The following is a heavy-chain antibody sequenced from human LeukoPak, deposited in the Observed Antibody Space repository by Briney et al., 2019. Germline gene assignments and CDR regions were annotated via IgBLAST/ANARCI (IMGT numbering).Heavy chain of an antibody. CDR2: ISSSSSIM. J-gene: IGHJ4*02. D-gene: IGHD3-10*01. CDR1: GFTFSTNA. Sequence: GGSLRLSCAASGFTFSTNAMSWVRQAPGKGLEWVSYISSSSSIMSYADSVKGRFTISRDNAKNSLYLQMNSLRDEDTAVYYCVRESRFHFDYWGQGTLVTVSS. V-gene: IGHV3-48*02. CDR3: VRESRFHFDY.